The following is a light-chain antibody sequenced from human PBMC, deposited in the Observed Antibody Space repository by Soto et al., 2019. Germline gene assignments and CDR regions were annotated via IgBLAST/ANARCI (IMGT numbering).Light chain of an antibody. J-gene: IGLJ1*01. CDR1: SSDVGGYNY. Sequence: QSALTQPASVSGSPGQSITIYCTGTSSDVGGYNYVSWYQQHPGKAPKLMIYDVSNRPSGVSNRFSGSKSGNTASLTISGLQAEDEADYYCSSYTSSSTLVYVFGTGTKVTVL. V-gene: IGLV2-14*01. CDR2: DVS. CDR3: SSYTSSSTLVYV.